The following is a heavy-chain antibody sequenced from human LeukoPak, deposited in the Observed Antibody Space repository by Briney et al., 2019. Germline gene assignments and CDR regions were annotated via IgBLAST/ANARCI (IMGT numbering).Heavy chain of an antibody. Sequence: ASVKVSCKASGYTFTSYDVNWVRQATGQGLEWVGWMNPNSGNTGYAQKFQGRVTMTRDTSISTAYMELNSLTSEDTAVYYCARERQNYYYYGMDVWGQGTTVTVSS. CDR2: MNPNSGNT. V-gene: IGHV1-8*01. CDR3: ARERQNYYYYGMDV. CDR1: GYTFTSYD. J-gene: IGHJ6*02. D-gene: IGHD5-24*01.